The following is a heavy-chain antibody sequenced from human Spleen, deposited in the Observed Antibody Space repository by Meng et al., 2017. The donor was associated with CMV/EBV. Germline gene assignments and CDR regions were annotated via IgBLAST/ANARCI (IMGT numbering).Heavy chain of an antibody. Sequence: LTCAASGFTFDDYAMHWVRQAPGKGLEWVSLISWDGYSTHYADSVKCRFTISRDNSENSLYLQMDSLRAEDTALYYCAKAYNLYYGIDVWGQGTTVTVSS. CDR1: GFTFDDYA. D-gene: IGHD1-14*01. J-gene: IGHJ6*02. CDR3: AKAYNLYYGIDV. V-gene: IGHV3-43D*03. CDR2: ISWDGYST.